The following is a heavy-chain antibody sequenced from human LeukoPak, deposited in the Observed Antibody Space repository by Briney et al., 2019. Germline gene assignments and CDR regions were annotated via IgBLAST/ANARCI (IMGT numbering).Heavy chain of an antibody. CDR2: IWHDASHT. D-gene: IGHD3-10*01. V-gene: IGHV3-33*01. CDR3: AREIFGSGSYPDY. J-gene: IGHJ4*02. Sequence: GGSRRLSCAAYAFSFSTYSMHCVRQPPGKGLEWVALIWHDASHTFYTDSVKGRFTISRDNSKNTVYLQMNSLGGEDTAVYYCAREIFGSGSYPDYWGQGTLVTVSS. CDR1: AFSFSTYS.